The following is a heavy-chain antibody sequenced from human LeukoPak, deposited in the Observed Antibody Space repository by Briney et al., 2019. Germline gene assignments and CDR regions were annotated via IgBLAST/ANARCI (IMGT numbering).Heavy chain of an antibody. Sequence: SETLSLTCTVSGGSISSYYWSWIRQPPGKGLEWIGYIYYSGSTNYNPSLKSRVTISVDTSKNQFSLKLSSVTAADTAVYYCARGRLVRTGGWFDPWGQGTLVTVSS. J-gene: IGHJ5*02. V-gene: IGHV4-59*01. CDR2: IYYSGST. CDR3: ARGRLVRTGGWFDP. CDR1: GGSISSYY. D-gene: IGHD1-14*01.